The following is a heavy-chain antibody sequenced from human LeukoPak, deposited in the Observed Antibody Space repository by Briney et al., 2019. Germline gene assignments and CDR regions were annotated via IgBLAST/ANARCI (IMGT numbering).Heavy chain of an antibody. CDR2: ISWNSGSI. V-gene: IGHV3-9*01. CDR1: GFTFDDYA. J-gene: IGHJ3*02. D-gene: IGHD1-26*01. Sequence: GGSLRLSCAASGFTFDDYAMHWVRQAPGKGLEWVSGISWNSGSIGYADSVKDRFTISRDNSTNTLYLQMNSLRAEDTAVYYCARDDIVGATNAFDIWGQGTMVTVSS. CDR3: ARDDIVGATNAFDI.